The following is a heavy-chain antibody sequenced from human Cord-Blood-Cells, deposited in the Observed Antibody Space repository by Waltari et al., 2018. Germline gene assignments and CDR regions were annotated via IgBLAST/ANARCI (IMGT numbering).Heavy chain of an antibody. CDR3: ARSVPPRTSGYFDY. CDR2: ISYDGSNK. V-gene: IGHV3-30-3*01. CDR1: GFTFSSYA. J-gene: IGHJ4*02. Sequence: QVQLVESGGGVVQPGRSLRLSCAASGFTFSSYAMHWVRQAPGKGLEWVAVISYDGSNKYYADSVKGRFTISRDNSKNTLYLQMNSLRAEDTAVYYCARSVPPRTSGYFDYWGQGTLVTVSS. D-gene: IGHD3-22*01.